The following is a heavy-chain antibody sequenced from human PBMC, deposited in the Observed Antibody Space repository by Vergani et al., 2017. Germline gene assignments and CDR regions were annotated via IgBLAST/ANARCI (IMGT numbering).Heavy chain of an antibody. CDR1: GFRFSDYG. J-gene: IGHJ4*02. D-gene: IGHD1-1*01. CDR3: AKFPLNITTPDRGDF. CDR2: ISYDGDTT. Sequence: QVQLVESGGGVVQPGRSLRLSCAVSGFRFSDYGMHWVRQAPGRGLEWVALISYDGDTTYYEDSVKGRFTISRDNSKNTLFLQMHSLRVEDTALYYCAKFPLNITTPDRGDFWGQGSLVTVSP. V-gene: IGHV3-30*18.